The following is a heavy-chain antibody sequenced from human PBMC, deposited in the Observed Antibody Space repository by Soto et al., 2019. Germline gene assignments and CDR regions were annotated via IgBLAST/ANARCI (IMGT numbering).Heavy chain of an antibody. Sequence: EVQMLESGGGLVQPGGSLRLSCAASGFTFNSYAMSWVRQAPGKGLEWVSGISGSGGSTYYADSVKGRFTISRDHSKNTLYLQMNSVRPEDTAVYYCAKGKGNGWYSASDYWGQGTLVTVSS. D-gene: IGHD6-19*01. J-gene: IGHJ4*02. CDR2: ISGSGGST. CDR1: GFTFNSYA. V-gene: IGHV3-23*01. CDR3: AKGKGNGWYSASDY.